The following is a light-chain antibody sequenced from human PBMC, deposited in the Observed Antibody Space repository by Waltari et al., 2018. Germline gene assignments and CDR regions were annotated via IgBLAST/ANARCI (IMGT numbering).Light chain of an antibody. CDR2: ETE. Sequence: QSVLTQPPSVSAAPGRKVTISCSGSTSNIGNNYVSWYQQVPGAAPKVLIYETEKRPSGMPDRFSGSKSGTSASLGITGLQTGDEAAYYCGTWDNNLSALVFGGGTKLTVL. V-gene: IGLV1-51*02. CDR3: GTWDNNLSALV. CDR1: TSNIGNNY. J-gene: IGLJ2*01.